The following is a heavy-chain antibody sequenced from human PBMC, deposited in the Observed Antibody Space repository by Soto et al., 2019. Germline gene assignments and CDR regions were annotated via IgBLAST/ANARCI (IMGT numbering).Heavy chain of an antibody. Sequence: PSETLSLTCTVSGGSISSYYWSWIRQPPGKGLEWIGYIYYSGSTNYNPSLKSRVTISVDTSKNQFSLKLSSVTAADTAVYYCARAQLRYCSSTSCYIATKFDPWGQGTLVTVS. CDR3: ARAQLRYCSSTSCYIATKFDP. V-gene: IGHV4-59*01. J-gene: IGHJ5*02. D-gene: IGHD2-2*02. CDR1: GGSISSYY. CDR2: IYYSGST.